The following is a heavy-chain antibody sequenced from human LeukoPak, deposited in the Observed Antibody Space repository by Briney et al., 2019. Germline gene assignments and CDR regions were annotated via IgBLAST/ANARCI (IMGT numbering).Heavy chain of an antibody. V-gene: IGHV3-23*01. CDR2: ISGSGGST. Sequence: PGGSLRLSRAASGFTFSSYAMSWVRQAPGKWLEWVSAISGSGGSTYYADSVKGRFTISRDNSKNTLYLQMNSLRAEDKAVYYCAKRSHTHIVVVTAILLDYWGQGTLVTVSS. CDR1: GFTFSSYA. CDR3: AKRSHTHIVVVTAILLDY. D-gene: IGHD2-21*02. J-gene: IGHJ4*02.